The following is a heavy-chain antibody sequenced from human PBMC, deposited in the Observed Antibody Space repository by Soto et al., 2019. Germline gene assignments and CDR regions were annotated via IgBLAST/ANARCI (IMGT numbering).Heavy chain of an antibody. Sequence: QVQLQESGPGLVKPSETLSLTCTVSGGSVSSGSYYWSWIGQPPGKGLEWIGYIYYSGSTNYNPSLKSRVNISVDTSKNQFSLKLSSVTAADTAVYYCAREHSGYATDFDYWGQGTLVTVPS. J-gene: IGHJ4*02. CDR3: AREHSGYATDFDY. CDR2: IYYSGST. V-gene: IGHV4-61*01. CDR1: GGSVSSGSYY. D-gene: IGHD5-12*01.